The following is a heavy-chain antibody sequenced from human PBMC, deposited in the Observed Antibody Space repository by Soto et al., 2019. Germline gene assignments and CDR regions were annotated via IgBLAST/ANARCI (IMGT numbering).Heavy chain of an antibody. J-gene: IGHJ4*02. CDR2: ISYDGSNK. V-gene: IGHV3-30*18. Sequence: LRLSCAASGFTFSSYGMHWVRQAPGKGLEWVAVISYDGSNKYYADSVKGRFTISRDNSKNTLYLQMNSLRAEDTAVYYCAKDRGRSSVAAAGTFDYWGQGTLVTVSS. D-gene: IGHD6-13*01. CDR3: AKDRGRSSVAAAGTFDY. CDR1: GFTFSSYG.